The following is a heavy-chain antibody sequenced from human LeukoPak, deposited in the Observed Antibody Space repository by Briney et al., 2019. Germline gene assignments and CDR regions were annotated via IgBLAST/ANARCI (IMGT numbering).Heavy chain of an antibody. CDR3: ARNSGSYRKIDY. Sequence: PGGSLRLSCAASGFTFSSYWMHWVRQAPGKGLVWVSRINSDGSSTSYADSVKGRFTISRGNAKNTLYLQMNSLRAEDTAEYYCARNSGSYRKIDYWGQGTLVTVSS. CDR1: GFTFSSYW. J-gene: IGHJ4*02. V-gene: IGHV3-74*01. CDR2: INSDGSST. D-gene: IGHD1-26*01.